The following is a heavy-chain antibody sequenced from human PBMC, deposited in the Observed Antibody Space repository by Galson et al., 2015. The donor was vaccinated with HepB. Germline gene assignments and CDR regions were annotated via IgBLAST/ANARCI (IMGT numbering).Heavy chain of an antibody. Sequence: SVKVSCKASGYTFTSYGISWVRQAPGQGLEWMGWMNPNSGNTGYAQKFQGRVTMTRNTSISTAYMELSSLRSEDTAVYYCARGSYSSSWSAYYYYYYGMDVWGQGTTVTVSS. CDR1: GYTFTSYG. CDR2: MNPNSGNT. CDR3: ARGSYSSSWSAYYYYYYGMDV. D-gene: IGHD6-13*01. J-gene: IGHJ6*02. V-gene: IGHV1-8*02.